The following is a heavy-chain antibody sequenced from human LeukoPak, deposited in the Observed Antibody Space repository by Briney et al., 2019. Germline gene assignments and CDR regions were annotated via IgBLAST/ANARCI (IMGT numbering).Heavy chain of an antibody. CDR1: GIPVSSHH. V-gene: IGHV3-66*01. J-gene: IGHJ4*02. CDR2: IYSGGNT. D-gene: IGHD5-24*01. Sequence: GGSLRLSCAVSGIPVSSHHMNWVCQAPGKGLEWVSVIYSGGNTNFADSVKGRFTISRDNSRNTLFLQMNNLRGEDTAVYFCARDVQGDGYSFCDYWGLGIQVTVSS. CDR3: ARDVQGDGYSFCDY.